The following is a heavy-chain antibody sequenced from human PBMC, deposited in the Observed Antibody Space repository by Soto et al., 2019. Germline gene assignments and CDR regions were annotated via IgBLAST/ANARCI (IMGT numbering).Heavy chain of an antibody. CDR2: ISYDGSNK. D-gene: IGHD2-15*01. J-gene: IGHJ5*02. CDR1: GFTFSSYG. V-gene: IGHV3-30*03. Sequence: PGGSLRLSCAASGFTFSSYGMHWVRQAPGKGLEWVAVISYDGSNKYYADSVKGRFTISRDNSKNTLYLQMNSLRAEDTAVYYCASEIVFNTGVGSWGQGTLVTVSS. CDR3: ASEIVFNTGVGS.